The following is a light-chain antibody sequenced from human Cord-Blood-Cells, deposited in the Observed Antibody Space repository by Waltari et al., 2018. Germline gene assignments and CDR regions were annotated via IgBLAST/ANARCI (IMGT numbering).Light chain of an antibody. CDR2: WAS. CDR1: QSVLYSSNNKNY. Sequence: DIVMTQSPDSLAVSLGERATINCKSSQSVLYSSNNKNYLAWYQQKPGQPPKLLIYWASTRESGVPDRFIGSGSGTDFTLTISSLQAEDVAVYYCQQYYSTPYTFGQGNKLEIK. V-gene: IGKV4-1*01. J-gene: IGKJ2*01. CDR3: QQYYSTPYT.